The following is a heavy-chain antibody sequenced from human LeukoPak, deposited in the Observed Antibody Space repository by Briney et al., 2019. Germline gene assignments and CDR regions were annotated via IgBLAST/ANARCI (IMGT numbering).Heavy chain of an antibody. CDR2: IYYSGST. J-gene: IGHJ4*02. V-gene: IGHV4-59*12. CDR1: GGSISHYY. Sequence: PSETLSLTCTVSGGSISHYYWNWIRQPPGRGLEWIGYIYYSGSTKYNPSLKSRVSISVDTSKNQFSLRLNSLTAADTAVYYCARAGSHDPFDYWGQGTLVTVSS. D-gene: IGHD3-10*01. CDR3: ARAGSHDPFDY.